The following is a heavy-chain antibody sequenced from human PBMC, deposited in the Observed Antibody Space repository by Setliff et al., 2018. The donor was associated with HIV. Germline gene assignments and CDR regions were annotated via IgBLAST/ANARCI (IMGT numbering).Heavy chain of an antibody. Sequence: GGSLRLSCAASGFTFSRYWMSWVRQAPGKGLEWVANIKQDGGIKIYADSVKGRFTISRDNSWDTVDLQMNTLSAEDTAVYYCAKVPLFVVVPAALGGMDVWGQGTTVTVSS. J-gene: IGHJ6*02. CDR2: IKQDGGIK. CDR1: GFTFSRYW. CDR3: AKVPLFVVVPAALGGMDV. V-gene: IGHV3-7*03. D-gene: IGHD2-2*01.